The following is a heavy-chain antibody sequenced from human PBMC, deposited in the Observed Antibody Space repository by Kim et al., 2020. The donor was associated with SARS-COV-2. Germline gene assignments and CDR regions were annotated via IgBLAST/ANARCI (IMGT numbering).Heavy chain of an antibody. Sequence: YAQQLQGRVTVTTDTSTSNAYMELRSLRSDDTAVYYCARRRDGYNPDMRDWGQGTLVTVSS. CDR3: ARRRDGYNPDMRD. J-gene: IGHJ4*02. D-gene: IGHD5-12*01. V-gene: IGHV1-18*01.